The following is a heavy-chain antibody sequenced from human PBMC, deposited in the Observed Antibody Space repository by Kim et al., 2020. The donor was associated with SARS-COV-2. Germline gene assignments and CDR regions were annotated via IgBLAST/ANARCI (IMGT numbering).Heavy chain of an antibody. D-gene: IGHD2-15*01. Sequence: GGSLRLSCAASGFTFSSYAMSWVRQAPGKGLEWVSAISGSGGSTYYADSVKGRFTISRDNSKNTLYLQMNSLRAEDTAVYYCAKDWRSGGSYCEYFQHWGQGTLVTVSS. J-gene: IGHJ1*01. CDR3: AKDWRSGGSYCEYFQH. V-gene: IGHV3-23*01. CDR1: GFTFSSYA. CDR2: ISGSGGST.